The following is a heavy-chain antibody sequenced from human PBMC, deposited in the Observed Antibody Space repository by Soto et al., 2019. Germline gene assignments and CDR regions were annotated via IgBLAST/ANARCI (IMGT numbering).Heavy chain of an antibody. V-gene: IGHV4-30-4*01. CDR1: GGSISSGNHF. CDR3: AREVFTPVHQGADDDFDV. D-gene: IGHD2-15*01. Sequence: QVQLQEAGPGLVKPSQTLSLTCIVSGGSISSGNHFWSWIRQPPGKGLEWIGYIFYSGTAYYNSSLKSRSSICVDTSKNQFSLKVGSVPAADTAMYYCAREVFTPVHQGADDDFDVRGQGTMVTVSS. CDR2: IFYSGTA. J-gene: IGHJ3*01.